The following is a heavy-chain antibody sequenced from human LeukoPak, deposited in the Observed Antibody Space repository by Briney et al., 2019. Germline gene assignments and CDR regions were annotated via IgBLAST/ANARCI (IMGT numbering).Heavy chain of an antibody. CDR1: GGSISSYY. D-gene: IGHD2-2*01. V-gene: IGHV4-59*01. CDR3: ARHLGYCSSTSCRYYYYGMDV. CDR2: IYYSGST. Sequence: KPSETLSLTCTVSGGSISSYYWSWIRQPPGKGLEWIGYIYYSGSTNYNPSLKSRVTISVDTSKNQFSLKLSSVTAADTAVYYCARHLGYCSSTSCRYYYYGMDVWGQGTTVTVSS. J-gene: IGHJ6*02.